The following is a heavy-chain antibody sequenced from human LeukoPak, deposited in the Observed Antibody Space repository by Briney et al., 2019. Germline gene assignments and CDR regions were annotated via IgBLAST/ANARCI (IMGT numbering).Heavy chain of an antibody. D-gene: IGHD6-13*01. Sequence: GGSLRLSCAASRFTFSSYWMSWVRQAPGKGLEWVANIEQDGSEKYYVDSVKGRFTISRDNAKNSLYLQMNSLRAEDTAVYYCARGAERYSSITDWFDPWGQGTLVTVSS. CDR2: IEQDGSEK. CDR1: RFTFSSYW. CDR3: ARGAERYSSITDWFDP. V-gene: IGHV3-7*01. J-gene: IGHJ5*02.